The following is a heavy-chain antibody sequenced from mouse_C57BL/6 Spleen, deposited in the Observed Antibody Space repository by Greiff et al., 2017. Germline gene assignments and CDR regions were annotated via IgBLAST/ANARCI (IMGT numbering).Heavy chain of an antibody. CDR3: ARKRGDGYNAMDY. V-gene: IGHV2-2*01. J-gene: IGHJ4*01. D-gene: IGHD2-3*01. CDR1: GFSLTSYG. CDR2: IWSGGST. Sequence: VQLQQSGPGLVQPSQSLSITCTVSGFSLTSYGVHWVRQSPGKGLEWLGVIWSGGSTAYNAAFISRLSISKDNSKSQVFFKMNSLQADDTAIYYCARKRGDGYNAMDYWGQGTSVTVSS.